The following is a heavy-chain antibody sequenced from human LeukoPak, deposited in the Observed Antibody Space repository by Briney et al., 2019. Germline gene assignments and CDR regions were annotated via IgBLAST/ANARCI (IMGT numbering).Heavy chain of an antibody. V-gene: IGHV1-2*03. D-gene: IGHD6-13*01. Sequence: LGASVKVSCKASGYTFTSYYMHWVRQAPGQGLEWMGWINPNSGGTNYAQNFQGRVTMTRDTSISTAYMELSRLRSDDTAVYYCSVSAEAAGRFDYWGQGTLVTVSS. CDR1: GYTFTSYY. CDR2: INPNSGGT. J-gene: IGHJ4*02. CDR3: SVSAEAAGRFDY.